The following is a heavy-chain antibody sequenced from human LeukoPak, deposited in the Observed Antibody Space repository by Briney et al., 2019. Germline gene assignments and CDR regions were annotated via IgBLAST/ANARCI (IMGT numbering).Heavy chain of an antibody. D-gene: IGHD6-13*01. V-gene: IGHV3-66*01. CDR1: GFTVSSNY. Sequence: PGGSLRLSCAASGFTVSSNYMSWVRQAPGKGLEWVSVIYSGGSTYYADSVKGRFTISRDNSKNALYLQMNSLRPEDTAVYYCAREQDSSSWGYWGRGTLVTVSS. CDR2: IYSGGST. J-gene: IGHJ4*02. CDR3: AREQDSSSWGY.